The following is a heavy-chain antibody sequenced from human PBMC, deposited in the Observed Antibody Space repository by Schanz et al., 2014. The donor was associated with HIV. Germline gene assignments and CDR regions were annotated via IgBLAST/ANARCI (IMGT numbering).Heavy chain of an antibody. J-gene: IGHJ6*02. V-gene: IGHV3-30*18. Sequence: QVQLVESGGGVVQPGRALGLSCAASGFTFSDYAMTWVRQAPGKGREWEAVIWYDGKNRDYADSVKGRFTISRDNSKNTLYLQMNSLRAEDTALYYCAKVARWDYYGMDVWGQGTAVTVSS. CDR3: AKVARWDYYGMDV. CDR1: GFTFSDYA. CDR2: IWYDGKNR.